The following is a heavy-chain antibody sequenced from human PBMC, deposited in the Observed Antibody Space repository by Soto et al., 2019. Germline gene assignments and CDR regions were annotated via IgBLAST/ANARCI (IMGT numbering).Heavy chain of an antibody. CDR1: GFSLSTSGVG. Sequence: QITLKESGPTLVKPTQSLTLTCTFSGFSLSTSGVGVGWIRQPPGKALEWLALIYWNDDKRYTPSLKSRLAITKDTSKNQVVLTMTDMDPVDTATYYCVHRGSGRPIDYWGQGTLVTVSS. D-gene: IGHD2-15*01. J-gene: IGHJ4*02. CDR2: IYWNDDK. V-gene: IGHV2-5*01. CDR3: VHRGSGRPIDY.